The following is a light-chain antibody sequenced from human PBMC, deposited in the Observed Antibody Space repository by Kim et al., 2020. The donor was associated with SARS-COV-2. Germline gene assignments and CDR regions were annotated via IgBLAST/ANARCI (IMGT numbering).Light chain of an antibody. V-gene: IGLV2-14*03. CDR3: ISYTSSNTLHAR. CDR2: DVS. J-gene: IGLJ2*01. CDR1: SSDVGGYNY. Sequence: QSALTQPASVSGSPGQSVTISCIGTSSDVGGYNYVSWYQQHPGKAPKLMIYDVSNRPSGVSNRFSGSKSGNTASLTISGLQAEDEADYYCISYTSSNTLHARFGGGTQLTFL.